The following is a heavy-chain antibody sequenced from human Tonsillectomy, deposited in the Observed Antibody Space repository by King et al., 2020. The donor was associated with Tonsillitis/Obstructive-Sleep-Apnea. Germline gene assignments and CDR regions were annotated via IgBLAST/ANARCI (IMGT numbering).Heavy chain of an antibody. J-gene: IGHJ3*02. CDR2: INVDGSST. CDR1: EFTFSSYS. Sequence: VQLVESGGGLVQPGGSLRLSCAVSEFTFSSYSMHWVRRAPGKGLVWVSHINVDGSSTNYAASVKGRFTISRDNAKNTLSLQMNSLRAEDTALYYCARDHSGTGAAFDIWGQGTMLTVSS. V-gene: IGHV3-74*01. CDR3: ARDHSGTGAAFDI. D-gene: IGHD1-1*01.